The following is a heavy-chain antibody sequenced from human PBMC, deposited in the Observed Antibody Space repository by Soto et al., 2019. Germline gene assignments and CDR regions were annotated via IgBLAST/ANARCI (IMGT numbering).Heavy chain of an antibody. CDR1: GFSFRNYG. CDR2: TSSDGNTK. Sequence: QVLLVESGGGVVQPGTSLRLSCAASGFSFRNYGMHWVRQAPGKGLEWVAVTSSDGNTKNYAASVKGRFTISSDTSKNTLYLQMSSLRAEDTALYYCARWGGSSYESWFDPWGQGTLVIVSS. V-gene: IGHV3-33*01. J-gene: IGHJ5*02. CDR3: ARWGGSSYESWFDP. D-gene: IGHD1-26*01.